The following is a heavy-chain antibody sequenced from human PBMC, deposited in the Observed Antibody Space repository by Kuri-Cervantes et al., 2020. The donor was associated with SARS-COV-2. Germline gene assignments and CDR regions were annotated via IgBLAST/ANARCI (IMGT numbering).Heavy chain of an antibody. CDR1: GFTFSSYW. J-gene: IGHJ4*02. D-gene: IGHD3-16*02. CDR2: INSDGSST. Sequence: GESLKISCAASGFTFSSYWMHWVRQAPGKGLVWVSRINSDGSSTSYADSVKGRFTISRDNAKNTLYLQMNSLRDEDTAVYYCARDGGYRTSSSFDYWGQGTLVTVSS. V-gene: IGHV3-74*01. CDR3: ARDGGYRTSSSFDY.